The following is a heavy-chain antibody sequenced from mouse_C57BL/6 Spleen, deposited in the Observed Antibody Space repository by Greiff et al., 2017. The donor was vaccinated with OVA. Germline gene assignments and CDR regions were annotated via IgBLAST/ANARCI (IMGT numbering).Heavy chain of an antibody. V-gene: IGHV8-12*01. Sequence: QVTLKESGPGILQSSQTLSLTCSFSGFSLSTSGMGVSWIRQPSGKGLEWLAHIYWDDDKRYNPSLKSRLTISKDTSRNQVFLKITSVDTADTATYYCHYYGSSYGVYAMDYWGQGTSVTVSS. CDR3: HYYGSSYGVYAMDY. CDR1: GFSLSTSGMG. CDR2: IYWDDDK. J-gene: IGHJ4*01. D-gene: IGHD1-1*01.